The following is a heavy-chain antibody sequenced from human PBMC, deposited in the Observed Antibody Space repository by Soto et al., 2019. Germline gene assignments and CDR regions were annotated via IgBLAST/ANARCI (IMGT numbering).Heavy chain of an antibody. CDR2: IIPIFGTA. CDR3: ARARTGYSSGWNI. CDR1: GGTFSSYA. D-gene: IGHD6-25*01. Sequence: SVKVSCKASGGTFSSYAISWVRQAPGQGLEWMGGIIPIFGTANYAQKFQGRVTITADESTSTAYMELSSLRSEDTAVYYCARARTGYSSGWNIWGQGTMVPVSS. V-gene: IGHV1-69*13. J-gene: IGHJ3*02.